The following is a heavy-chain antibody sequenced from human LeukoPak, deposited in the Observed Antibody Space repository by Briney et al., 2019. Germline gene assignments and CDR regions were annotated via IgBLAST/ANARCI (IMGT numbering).Heavy chain of an antibody. Sequence: SETLSLTCTVSGGSISSGDYYWSWIRQPPGKGLEWIGYIYYSGSTYYNPSLKSRVTISVDTSKNQFSLRLNSVTAADTAVYYCAKTAFYYDSAYDAFDIWGQGTMVTVSS. V-gene: IGHV4-30-4*01. J-gene: IGHJ3*02. D-gene: IGHD3-22*01. CDR1: GGSISSGDYY. CDR3: AKTAFYYDSAYDAFDI. CDR2: IYYSGST.